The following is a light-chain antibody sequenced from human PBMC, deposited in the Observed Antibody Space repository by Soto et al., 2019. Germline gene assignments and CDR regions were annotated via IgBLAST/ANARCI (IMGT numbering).Light chain of an antibody. Sequence: EIVVTQSPGTLSLSPGERGTLSCRASESVSLNSLAWFQQKPGQPPRLLIYGAASRVPGIPDRFSGSGSGTDFTLTISRRDPEDSAVYFCQQYDRPPYTFGQGTKLEIK. CDR3: QQYDRPPYT. CDR1: ESVSLNS. J-gene: IGKJ2*01. V-gene: IGKV3-20*01. CDR2: GAA.